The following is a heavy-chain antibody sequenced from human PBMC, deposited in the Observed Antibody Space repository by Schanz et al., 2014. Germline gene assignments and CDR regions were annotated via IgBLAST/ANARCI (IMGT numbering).Heavy chain of an antibody. D-gene: IGHD4-17*01. CDR3: ARDRGHGDLPGDI. V-gene: IGHV4-59*01. J-gene: IGHJ3*02. CDR2: IYYSGSS. CDR1: GGSIRSYF. Sequence: QVQLQESGPGLLKPSETLSLTCTVSGGSIRSYFWSWIRQPPGKGLEWIGYIYYSGSSDYNPSLKSRVTISVDTSKSQFSLKLSSVTAADTAVYYCARDRGHGDLPGDIWGQGTMVTGSS.